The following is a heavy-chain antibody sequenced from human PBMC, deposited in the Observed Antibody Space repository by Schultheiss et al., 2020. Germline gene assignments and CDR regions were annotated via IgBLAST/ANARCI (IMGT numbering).Heavy chain of an antibody. CDR3: ARGYRGWQNWFDP. V-gene: IGHV4-39*07. J-gene: IGHJ5*02. CDR1: GGSISSSSYY. D-gene: IGHD6-19*01. Sequence: SQTLSLTCTVSGGSISSSSYYWGWIRQPPGKGLEWIGEINHSGSTNYNPSLKSRVTISVDTSKNQFSLKLSSVTAADTAVYYCARGYRGWQNWFDPWGQGTLVTVSS. CDR2: INHSGST.